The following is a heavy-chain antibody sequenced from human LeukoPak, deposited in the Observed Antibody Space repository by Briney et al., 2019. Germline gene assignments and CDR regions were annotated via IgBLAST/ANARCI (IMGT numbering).Heavy chain of an antibody. V-gene: IGHV4-34*01. Sequence: PSETLSLTCGVSGGSFSSYFWTWIRQSLAKGLEWIVEIDQSGDTDYNPSLKSRAKISIDTSRTQFSLTLSSVTAADTAMYYCARVVGIAVVAGATEDNYFDTWGKGTLVTVSS. CDR1: GGSFSSYF. CDR3: ARVVGIAVVAGATEDNYFDT. J-gene: IGHJ5*02. D-gene: IGHD2-21*01. CDR2: IDQSGDT.